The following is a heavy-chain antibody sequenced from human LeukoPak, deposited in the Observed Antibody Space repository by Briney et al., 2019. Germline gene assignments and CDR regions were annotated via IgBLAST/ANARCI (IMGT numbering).Heavy chain of an antibody. D-gene: IGHD2-2*01. CDR2: ISGGGDSV. CDR3: AKLGCTGTLCYANY. Sequence: GGSLRLSCAASGFPFSDYAMTWVRQTPGKGLEWVSVISGGGDSVDYADSMKGRFTISRGNSKNTLYLQMYSLRAEDTALYYCAKLGCTGTLCYANYWGQGTLVTVSS. V-gene: IGHV3-23*01. CDR1: GFPFSDYA. J-gene: IGHJ4*02.